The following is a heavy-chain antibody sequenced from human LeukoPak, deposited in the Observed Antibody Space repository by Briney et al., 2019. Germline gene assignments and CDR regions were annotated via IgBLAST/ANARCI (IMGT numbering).Heavy chain of an antibody. CDR3: VREARSRNGMDV. CDR2: IKQDGSEK. V-gene: IGHV3-7*01. Sequence: PGGSLRLSCAASGFTFSSYWMSWVRQAPGKGLEGVANIKQDGSEKYYVDTVKGRFTISRDNAKNSLYLQMNSLRAEDTAVYYCVREARSRNGMDVWGQGTTVTVSS. J-gene: IGHJ6*02. CDR1: GFTFSSYW. D-gene: IGHD6-13*01.